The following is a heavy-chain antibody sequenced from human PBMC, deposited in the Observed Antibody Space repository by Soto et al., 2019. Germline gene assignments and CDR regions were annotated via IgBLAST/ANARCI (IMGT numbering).Heavy chain of an antibody. Sequence: SETLSLTCTVSGGSISSYYWGWIRQPPGKGLEWIGYIYYTGSTSYKPSLKSRVTMSVDTSKNHFSLRLSSVTAADTAVYYCARDLRHCSGGTCNLSFDYWGQGTLVTVSS. CDR2: IYYTGST. CDR3: ARDLRHCSGGTCNLSFDY. CDR1: GGSISSYY. J-gene: IGHJ4*02. V-gene: IGHV4-59*01. D-gene: IGHD2-15*01.